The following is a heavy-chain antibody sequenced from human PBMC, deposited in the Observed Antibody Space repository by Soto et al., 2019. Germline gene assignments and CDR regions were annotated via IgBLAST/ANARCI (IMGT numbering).Heavy chain of an antibody. Sequence: SETLSLTCTVSGGSISSYYWGWIRQPPGKGLEWIGYIYYTGSTSYKPSLKSRVTMSVDTSKNHFSLRLSSVTAADTAVYYCARDLRHCSGGTCNLSFDYWGQGTLVTVSS. CDR2: IYYTGST. CDR3: ARDLRHCSGGTCNLSFDY. CDR1: GGSISSYY. J-gene: IGHJ4*02. V-gene: IGHV4-59*01. D-gene: IGHD2-15*01.